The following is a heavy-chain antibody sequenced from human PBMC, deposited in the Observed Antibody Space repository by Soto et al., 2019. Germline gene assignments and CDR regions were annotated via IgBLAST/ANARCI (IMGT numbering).Heavy chain of an antibody. V-gene: IGHV4-4*02. D-gene: IGHD3-10*01. Sequence: QVQLQESGPGLVKPSGTLSLTCAVSSGSISSSNWWSWVRQPPGKGLEWIGEIYHSGSTNYNPSLKGRVNISVDKSKNQFSLKLSSVTAADTAVYYCARGGAGYVVRGDLSWFDPWGQGTLVTVSS. CDR3: ARGGAGYVVRGDLSWFDP. J-gene: IGHJ5*02. CDR2: IYHSGST. CDR1: SGSISSSNW.